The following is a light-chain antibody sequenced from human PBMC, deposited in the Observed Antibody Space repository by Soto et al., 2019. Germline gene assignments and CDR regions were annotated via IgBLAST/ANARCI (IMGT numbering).Light chain of an antibody. J-gene: IGKJ1*01. V-gene: IGKV1-5*03. CDR1: QSFRSW. CDR2: KAS. CDR3: QQYDTYSAGT. Sequence: DIQMTQSPSTLSASVGDRVTITCRASQSFRSWLAWYQQKPGKAPKLLIYKASTLESGVPSRFSGSASGTEFTLTISSLQPDDFATYYCQQYDTYSAGTFGQGTKVDIK.